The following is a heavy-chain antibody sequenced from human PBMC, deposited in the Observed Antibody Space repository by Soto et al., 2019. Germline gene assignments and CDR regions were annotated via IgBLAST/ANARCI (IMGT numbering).Heavy chain of an antibody. CDR3: AKDKTYCGGDCYPDAFYYGMDV. CDR2: ISGSGGNK. J-gene: IGHJ6*02. Sequence: GGSLRLSCAASGFTFSSYAMSWVRQAPGKGLEWVSAISGSGGNKYYADSVKGRFTISRDNSKNTLYLQMNSLRAEDTAVYYCAKDKTYCGGDCYPDAFYYGMDVWGQGTTVTVSS. D-gene: IGHD2-21*02. CDR1: GFTFSSYA. V-gene: IGHV3-23*01.